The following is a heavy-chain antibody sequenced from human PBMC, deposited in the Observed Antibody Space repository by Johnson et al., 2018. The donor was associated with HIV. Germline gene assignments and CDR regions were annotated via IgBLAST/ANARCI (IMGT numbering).Heavy chain of an antibody. J-gene: IGHJ3*02. Sequence: QVQLVESGGGVVQPGRSLRLSCAASEFTFSSYGMHWVRQAPGKGLEWVAVISYDGSNKYYADSVKGRFTISRDNSKNTLYLQLNSLRADDTAVYFCARDRFGDSDAFDIWGQGTMVTVSS. V-gene: IGHV3-30*03. CDR2: ISYDGSNK. D-gene: IGHD4-17*01. CDR1: EFTFSSYG. CDR3: ARDRFGDSDAFDI.